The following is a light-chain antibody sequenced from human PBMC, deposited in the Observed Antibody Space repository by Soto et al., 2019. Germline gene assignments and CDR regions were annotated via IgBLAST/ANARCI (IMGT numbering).Light chain of an antibody. CDR2: EVT. V-gene: IGLV2-8*01. J-gene: IGLJ2*01. CDR3: SSYAGSNKGVV. CDR1: SSDVGGYNS. Sequence: QSVLTQPPSASGSPGQSVTISCTGTSSDVGGYNSVSWCQQYPGKAPKLMIDEVTKRPSGVPDRFSGSKSGNTASLTVSGLQAEDAADYYCSSYAGSNKGVVFGGGTKLTVL.